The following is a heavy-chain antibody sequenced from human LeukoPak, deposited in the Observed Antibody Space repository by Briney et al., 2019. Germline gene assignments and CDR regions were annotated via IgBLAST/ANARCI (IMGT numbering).Heavy chain of an antibody. CDR2: IKQDGSET. J-gene: IGHJ4*02. V-gene: IGHV3-7*03. Sequence: GGSLRLSCTASGFTFGDYAMSWVRQAPRKGLEWVANIKQDGSETYYVDSVKDRFTISRDNAKNSLYLQMNSLRAEDTAVYYCARDKGDYDTSGSLFVFGGQGTLVTVSS. CDR1: GFTFGDYA. CDR3: ARDKGDYDTSGSLFVF. D-gene: IGHD3-22*01.